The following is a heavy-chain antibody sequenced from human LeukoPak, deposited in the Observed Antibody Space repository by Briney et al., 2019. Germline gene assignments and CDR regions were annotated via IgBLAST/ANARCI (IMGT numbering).Heavy chain of an antibody. CDR3: ASTARTRGYSYGYPFY. J-gene: IGHJ4*02. CDR2: INHSGST. CDR1: GGPFSGYY. Sequence: SETLSLTCAVYGGPFSGYYWSWIRQPPGKGLEWIGEINHSGSTNYNPSLKSRVTISVDTSKNQFSLKLSSVTAADTAVYYCASTARTRGYSYGYPFYWGQGTLVTVSS. D-gene: IGHD5-18*01. V-gene: IGHV4-34*01.